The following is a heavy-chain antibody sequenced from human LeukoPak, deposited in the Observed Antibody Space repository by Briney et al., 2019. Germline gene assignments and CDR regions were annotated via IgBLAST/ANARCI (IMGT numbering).Heavy chain of an antibody. CDR2: INPSGSNT. Sequence: ASVKVSCKASGYTFTDYGVSWVRQAPGQGLEWMGIINPSGSNTSYAQKFQGRVTMTRDTSTSTVYMELSSLRSEDTAVYYCARSGSSTSCPRDYWGQGTLVTVAS. D-gene: IGHD2-2*01. V-gene: IGHV1-46*01. J-gene: IGHJ4*02. CDR3: ARSGSSTSCPRDY. CDR1: GYTFTDYG.